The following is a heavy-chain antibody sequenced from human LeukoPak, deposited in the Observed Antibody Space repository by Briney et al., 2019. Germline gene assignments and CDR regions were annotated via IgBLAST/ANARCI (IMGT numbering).Heavy chain of an antibody. J-gene: IGHJ4*02. CDR1: GFTFSSYW. Sequence: GGTLRLSCAASGFTFSSYWMSRVRQAPGKGLEWVANIKQDGSEKYYVDSVKGRFTISRDKANNSLYLQMNSLRAEDTAVYYCARGGISTFLLHYWGQGTLVTVSS. CDR3: ARGGISTFLLHY. D-gene: IGHD3-10*02. V-gene: IGHV3-7*01. CDR2: IKQDGSEK.